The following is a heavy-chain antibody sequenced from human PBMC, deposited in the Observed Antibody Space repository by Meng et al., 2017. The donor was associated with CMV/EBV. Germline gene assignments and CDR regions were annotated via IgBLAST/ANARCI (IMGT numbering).Heavy chain of an antibody. V-gene: IGHV3-66*04. J-gene: IGHJ4*02. Sequence: ELQLVESGVGLRPPGGSLDPSFAASGFTVSSNYMSWVRQAPGKGLEWVSFIYSGGSTYYADSVKGRFTISRDNSKNTLYLQMNSLRAEDTAVYYCARRGGADYWGQGTLVTVSS. CDR1: GFTVSSNY. CDR2: IYSGGST. D-gene: IGHD3-10*01. CDR3: ARRGGADY.